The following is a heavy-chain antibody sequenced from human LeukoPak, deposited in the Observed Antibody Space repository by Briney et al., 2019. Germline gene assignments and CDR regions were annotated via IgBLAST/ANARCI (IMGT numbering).Heavy chain of an antibody. CDR1: GYTFTSYG. D-gene: IGHD3-22*01. CDR2: ISAYNGNT. J-gene: IGHJ4*02. CDR3: ARESMNYYDSSGGDY. V-gene: IGHV1-18*01. Sequence: ASVKVSCKASGYTFTSYGISWVRQAPGQGLEWMGWISAYNGNTNYAQKLQGRVTMTTDTSTSTAYMELRSLGSDDTAVYYCARESMNYYDSSGGDYWGQGTLVTVSS.